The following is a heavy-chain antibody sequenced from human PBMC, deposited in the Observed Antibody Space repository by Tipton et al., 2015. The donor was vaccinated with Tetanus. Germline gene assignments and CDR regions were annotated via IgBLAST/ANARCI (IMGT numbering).Heavy chain of an antibody. Sequence: SLRLSCAASGFTFSSYEMNWVRQAPGKGLEWVSYISSSGSTIYYADSVKGRFTISRDNAKNSLYLQMNSLRAEDTAVYYCARDLSLEYSSPFDYWGQGTLVTVSS. CDR1: GFTFSSYE. D-gene: IGHD6-6*01. CDR2: ISSSGSTI. V-gene: IGHV3-48*03. J-gene: IGHJ4*02. CDR3: ARDLSLEYSSPFDY.